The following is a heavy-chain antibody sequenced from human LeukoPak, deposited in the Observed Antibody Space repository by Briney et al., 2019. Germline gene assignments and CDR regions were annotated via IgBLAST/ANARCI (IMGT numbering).Heavy chain of an antibody. V-gene: IGHV3-74*01. CDR3: TRPESSSSLACDH. D-gene: IGHD2-2*01. CDR1: GFTFSSSW. Sequence: TGGSLRLSCAASGFTFSSSWMHWVRQAPGKGLVWVSRINSDGSTTNYADSVKGRLIISRDNAKNTLYLQMNSLRAEDTAVYYCTRPESSSSLACDHWGQGTLVTVSS. CDR2: INSDGSTT. J-gene: IGHJ4*02.